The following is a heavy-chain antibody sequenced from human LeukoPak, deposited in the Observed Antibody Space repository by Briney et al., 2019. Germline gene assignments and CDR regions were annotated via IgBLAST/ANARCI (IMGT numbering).Heavy chain of an antibody. J-gene: IGHJ6*03. CDR2: INPNSGGT. CDR3: ARDGGYGDYVYYYYMDV. Sequence: ASVKVSCKASGYTFTGYYMHWVRQAPGQGLEWMGRINPNSGGTNYAQKFQGRVTMTRDTSISTAYKELSRLRSDDTAVYYCARDGGYGDYVYYYYMDVWGKGTTVTVSS. V-gene: IGHV1-2*06. D-gene: IGHD4-17*01. CDR1: GYTFTGYY.